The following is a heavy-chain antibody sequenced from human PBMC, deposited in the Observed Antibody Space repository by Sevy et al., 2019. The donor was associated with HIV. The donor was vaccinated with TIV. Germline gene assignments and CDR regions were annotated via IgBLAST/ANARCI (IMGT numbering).Heavy chain of an antibody. CDR1: GFRFSSYS. D-gene: IGHD3-10*01. CDR2: ISAFNGNT. J-gene: IGHJ3*01. V-gene: IGHV1-18*01. Sequence: ASVKVSCKASGFRFSSYSFSWVRQAPGQGLEWLGWISAFNGNTNYAQQLKDRVTITIDASRDTAYMELRSLRPDDTAVYYCATSGTLITTKGGGFDVWGQGTMVTVSS. CDR3: ATSGTLITTKGGGFDV.